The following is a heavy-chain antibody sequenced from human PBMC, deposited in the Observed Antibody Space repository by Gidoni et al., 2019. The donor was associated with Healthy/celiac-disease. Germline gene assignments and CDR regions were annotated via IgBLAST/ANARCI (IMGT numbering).Heavy chain of an antibody. CDR3: AKDGAVIGGGNFDY. Sequence: QVQLVESGGGVVQPGGSLRLSCAASGFTFSSYGMHWVRQAPGKGLEWVAFIRYDGSNKYYADSVKGRFTISRDNSKNTLYLQMNSLRAEDTAVYYCAKDGAVIGGGNFDYWGQGTLVTVSS. D-gene: IGHD2-15*01. CDR1: GFTFSSYG. V-gene: IGHV3-30*02. J-gene: IGHJ4*02. CDR2: IRYDGSNK.